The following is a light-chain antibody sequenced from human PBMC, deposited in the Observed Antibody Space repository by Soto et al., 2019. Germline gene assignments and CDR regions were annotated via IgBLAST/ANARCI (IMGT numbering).Light chain of an antibody. CDR3: QQYCSSPPT. CDR1: QTVNSNY. J-gene: IGKJ4*01. CDR2: GTT. V-gene: IGKV3-20*01. Sequence: EVVLTQSPGTVSLSPGETAALSCRASQTVNSNYLAWYQQKPGQAPRLLISGTTSRATGVPDRLSDGGSGTAFTLTISRRDTEDFAVYNCQQYCSSPPTFGGGTQVEI.